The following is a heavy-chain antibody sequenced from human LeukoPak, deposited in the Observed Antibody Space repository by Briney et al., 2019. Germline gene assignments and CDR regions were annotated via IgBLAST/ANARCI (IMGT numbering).Heavy chain of an antibody. V-gene: IGHV4-61*02. J-gene: IGHJ4*02. CDR2: IYTSGST. CDR3: ARGRVGATTRNFDY. CDR1: GGSISSGSYY. Sequence: SQTLSLTCTVSGGSISSGSYYWSWIRQPAGTGLEWIGRIYTSGSTNYNPSLKSRVTISVDTSKNQFSLKLSSVTAADTAVYYCARGRVGATTRNFDYWGQGTLVTVSS. D-gene: IGHD1-26*01.